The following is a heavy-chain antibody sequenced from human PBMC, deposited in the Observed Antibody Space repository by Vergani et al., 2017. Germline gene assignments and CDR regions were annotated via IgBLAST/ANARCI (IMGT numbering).Heavy chain of an antibody. CDR2: IYPGDSDT. J-gene: IGHJ4*02. CDR1: GYSFTSYW. D-gene: IGHD2-2*01. Sequence: EVQLVPSGAEVKTPGESLKISCKGSGYSFTSYWIGWVRQLPGKGLEWMGIIYPGDSDTRYSPSLQGQVTISADKSISTAYLQWSSLKASDTAMYYCAGMGYCSSTSCSALDYWGQGTLVTVSS. V-gene: IGHV5-51*01. CDR3: AGMGYCSSTSCSALDY.